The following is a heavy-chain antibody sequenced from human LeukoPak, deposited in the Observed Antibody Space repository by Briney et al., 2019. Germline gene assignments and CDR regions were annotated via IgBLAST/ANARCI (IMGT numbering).Heavy chain of an antibody. J-gene: IGHJ4*02. D-gene: IGHD3-22*01. V-gene: IGHV4-39*01. Sequence: SETLYLTCTVSGGSISSSSYYWGWIRQPPGKGLEWIGSIYYSGSTYYNPTLKSRVTISVDTSKNQFSLKLSSVTAADTAVYYCARLNSSGYYLYLSFDYWGQGTLVTVSS. CDR3: ARLNSSGYYLYLSFDY. CDR2: IYYSGST. CDR1: GGSISSSSYY.